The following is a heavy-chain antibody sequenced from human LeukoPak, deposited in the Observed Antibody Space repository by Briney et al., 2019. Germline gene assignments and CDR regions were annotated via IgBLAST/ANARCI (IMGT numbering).Heavy chain of an antibody. J-gene: IGHJ3*02. V-gene: IGHV4-61*02. D-gene: IGHD2-15*01. CDR3: ARRYCTGGTCYSDRGAFDI. CDR1: GGSISSGSYY. Sequence: SETLSLTCTVSGGSISSGSYYWSWIRQPAGKGLEWIGRIYTSGSTNYNPSLKSRVTISLDTSKNQFSLKLTSVAAADTAVYYCARRYCTGGTCYSDRGAFDIWGQGTMVTVSS. CDR2: IYTSGST.